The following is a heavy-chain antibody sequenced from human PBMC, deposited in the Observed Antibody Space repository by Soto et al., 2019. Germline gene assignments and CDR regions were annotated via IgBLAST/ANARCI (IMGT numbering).Heavy chain of an antibody. D-gene: IGHD3-22*01. CDR2: ISGSGGST. Sequence: GGSLRLSCAASGFTFSSYAMSWVRQAPGKGLEWVSAISGSGGSTYYADSVKGRFTISRDNSKNTLYLQMNSLRAEDTAVYYCAKSGRRVTMIVVVITNDYYYGMDVWGQGTTVSVSS. V-gene: IGHV3-23*01. CDR3: AKSGRRVTMIVVVITNDYYYGMDV. J-gene: IGHJ6*02. CDR1: GFTFSSYA.